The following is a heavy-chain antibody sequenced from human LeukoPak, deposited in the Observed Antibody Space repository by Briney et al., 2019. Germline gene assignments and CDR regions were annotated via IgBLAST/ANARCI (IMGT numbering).Heavy chain of an antibody. J-gene: IGHJ6*02. V-gene: IGHV5-10-1*01. D-gene: IGHD6-13*01. Sequence: GESLKISCKGSGYSFTSYWISWVRQMPGKGLEWMGRIDPSDSYTNYSPSFQGHVTISADKSISTAYLQWSSLKASDTAMYYCARHKGDGSSWYPDFYYYGLDVWGQGTTVTVSS. CDR2: IDPSDSYT. CDR1: GYSFTSYW. CDR3: ARHKGDGSSWYPDFYYYGLDV.